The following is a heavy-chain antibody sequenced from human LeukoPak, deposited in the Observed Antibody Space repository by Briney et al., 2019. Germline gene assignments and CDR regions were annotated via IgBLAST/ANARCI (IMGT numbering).Heavy chain of an antibody. Sequence: GGSLRLSCAASGFTFSSYSMNWVRQAPGKGLEWVSYISSSSTIYYADSVKGRFTISRDNAKNSLYLQMNSLRAEDTAVYYCAKEGQQWLADFDYWGQGTLVTVSS. V-gene: IGHV3-48*01. D-gene: IGHD6-19*01. CDR3: AKEGQQWLADFDY. J-gene: IGHJ4*02. CDR1: GFTFSSYS. CDR2: ISSSSTI.